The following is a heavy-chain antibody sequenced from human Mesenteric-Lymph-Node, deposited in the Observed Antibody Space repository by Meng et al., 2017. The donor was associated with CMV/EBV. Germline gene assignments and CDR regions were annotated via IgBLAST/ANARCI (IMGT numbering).Heavy chain of an antibody. CDR1: GFTLSNYG. J-gene: IGHJ4*02. V-gene: IGHV3-33*01. CDR2: IWYDGSKK. Sequence: CAASGFTLSNYGMHWVRQAPGRGLEWVAVIWYDGSKKYYADSVKGRFTISRDNSKNTLDLQMNSLRAEDTALYYCASVGYGSGMGPGYWGQGTLVTVSS. CDR3: ASVGYGSGMGPGY. D-gene: IGHD3-10*01.